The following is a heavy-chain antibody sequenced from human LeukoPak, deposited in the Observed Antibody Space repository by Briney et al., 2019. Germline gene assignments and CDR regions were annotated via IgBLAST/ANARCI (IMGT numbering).Heavy chain of an antibody. V-gene: IGHV1-2*02. J-gene: IGHJ4*02. CDR1: GYTFSDYY. D-gene: IGHD1-26*01. Sequence: ASVKVSCKTSGYTFSDYYIHWIRQAPGQGLEWVGWINPNSGDTDYAQKFQGRVTVTRDTSISTAYMELGRQRSDDTAVYYCAGSGSYPGLCYWGQGTLVTVSS. CDR3: AGSGSYPGLCY. CDR2: INPNSGDT.